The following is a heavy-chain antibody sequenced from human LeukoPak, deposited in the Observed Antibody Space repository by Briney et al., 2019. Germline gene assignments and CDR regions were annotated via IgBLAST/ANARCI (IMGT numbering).Heavy chain of an antibody. D-gene: IGHD3-9*01. J-gene: IGHJ6*03. CDR2: IYYSGST. CDR1: GGSISSYY. Sequence: SETLSLTCTVSGGSISSYYWSWIRQPPGKGLEWIGYIYYSGSTNYSPSLKSRVTISVDTSKNQFSLKLSSVTAADTAVYYCARAIRYFGYYYYYMDVWGKGTTVTISS. CDR3: ARAIRYFGYYYYYMDV. V-gene: IGHV4-59*12.